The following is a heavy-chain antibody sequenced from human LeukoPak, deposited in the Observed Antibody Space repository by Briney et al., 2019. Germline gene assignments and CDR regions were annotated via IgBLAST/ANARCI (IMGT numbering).Heavy chain of an antibody. J-gene: IGHJ5*02. CDR3: ARQGCSSTSCQTGARWFDP. CDR2: IYTSGST. V-gene: IGHV4-4*09. Sequence: SETLSLTCTVSGGSISSYYWSWIRQPPGKGLEWIGYIYTSGSTNYNPSLKSRVTISVDTSKNQFSLKLSSVTAADTAVYYYARQGCSSTSCQTGARWFDPWGQGTLVTVSS. D-gene: IGHD2-2*01. CDR1: GGSISSYY.